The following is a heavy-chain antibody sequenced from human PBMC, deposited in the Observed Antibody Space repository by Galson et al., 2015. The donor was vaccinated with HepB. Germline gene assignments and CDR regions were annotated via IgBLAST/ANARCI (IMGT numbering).Heavy chain of an antibody. CDR3: ATAGTKSAAFDI. CDR2: SHPNSGGT. CDR1: GYIFTGYY. V-gene: IGHV1-2*02. D-gene: IGHD1-7*01. J-gene: IGHJ3*02. Sequence: SVKVSCKASGYIFTGYYMHWVRPAPGQGLEWMAWSHPNSGGTNYALKFEGRVTMTRDTSISTAYLEVSRLRSDDTAVYYCATAGTKSAAFDIWGQGTMVTVSS.